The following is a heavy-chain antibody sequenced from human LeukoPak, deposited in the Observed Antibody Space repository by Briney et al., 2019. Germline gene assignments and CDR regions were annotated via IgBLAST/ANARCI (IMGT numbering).Heavy chain of an antibody. V-gene: IGHV5-10-1*01. J-gene: IGHJ6*02. CDR2: IDPSDSYT. CDR1: GYSFTSYW. CDR3: ARLFRATDDYSNYYYYGMDV. D-gene: IGHD4-11*01. Sequence: GESLKISCKGSGYSFTSYWISWVRQMPGKGLEWMGRIDPSDSYTNYSPSSQGHVTISADKSISTAYLQWSSLKASDTAMYYCARLFRATDDYSNYYYYGMDVWGQGTTVTVSS.